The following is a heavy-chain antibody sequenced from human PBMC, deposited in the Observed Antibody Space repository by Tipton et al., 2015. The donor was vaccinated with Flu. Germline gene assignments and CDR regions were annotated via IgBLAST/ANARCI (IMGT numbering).Heavy chain of an antibody. CDR2: IYHSGSP. J-gene: IGHJ4*02. V-gene: IGHV4-4*02. Sequence: TLSLTCAVSGGSISSGNWWSWVRQPPGKGLNWIGEIYHSGSPNYNPSLKSRVTISLDKSKNQFSLRLSSVTAADTAIYYFARADNGDFYGWPYYFDYWGQGALVTVTS. CDR3: ARADNGDFYGWPYYFDY. CDR1: GGSISSGNW. D-gene: IGHD2-21*01.